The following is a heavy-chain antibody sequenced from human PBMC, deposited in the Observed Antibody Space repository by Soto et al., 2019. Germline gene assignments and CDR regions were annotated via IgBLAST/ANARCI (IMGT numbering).Heavy chain of an antibody. CDR2: VSHDGRNT. Sequence: VQLVESGGGVVQPGRSLRLSCAASGFTFSDYAMHWVRQAPGKGLGWVAVVSHDGRNTHYADAVKGRFTISRDSSKNTVPLEMTSLTAEDTAFYYCAKVGRQGLVTSDFNYLGQGARVTVSS. D-gene: IGHD6-19*01. CDR1: GFTFSDYA. J-gene: IGHJ4*02. V-gene: IGHV3-30*18. CDR3: AKVGRQGLVTSDFNY.